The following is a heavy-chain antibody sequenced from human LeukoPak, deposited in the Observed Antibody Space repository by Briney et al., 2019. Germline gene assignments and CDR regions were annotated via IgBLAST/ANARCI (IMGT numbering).Heavy chain of an antibody. V-gene: IGHV1-18*01. D-gene: IGHD3-22*01. CDR2: ISAYNGNT. J-gene: IGHJ4*02. CDR1: GYTFTSYG. Sequence: EASVKVSCTASGYTFTSYGISWVRQAPGQGLEWMGWISAYNGNTNYAQKLQGRVTMTTDTSTSTAYMELRSLRSDDTAVYYCARASFEWVDSSGYYNFDYWGQGTLVTVSS. CDR3: ARASFEWVDSSGYYNFDY.